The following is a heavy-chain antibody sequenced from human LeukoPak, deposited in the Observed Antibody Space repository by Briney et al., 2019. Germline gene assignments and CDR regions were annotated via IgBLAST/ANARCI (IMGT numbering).Heavy chain of an antibody. CDR2: IKQDGSDK. D-gene: IGHD2/OR15-2a*01. V-gene: IGHV3-7*01. CDR1: GFTFSSYW. J-gene: IGHJ4*02. Sequence: GGSLRLSCAASGFTFSSYWMSWVRQAPGKGLEWVANIKQDGSDKFYVDSVKGRFTISRDNAKNSLSLQMNSLRGEDTGVYYCATYLQSGPIDSWGQGTLVTVSS. CDR3: ATYLQSGPIDS.